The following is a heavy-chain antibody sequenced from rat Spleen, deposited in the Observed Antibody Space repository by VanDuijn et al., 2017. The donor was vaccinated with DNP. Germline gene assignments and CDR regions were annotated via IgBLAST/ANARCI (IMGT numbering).Heavy chain of an antibody. CDR1: GFTFSFYG. Sequence: EVQLVESGGGLVQPGRSLKLSCAASGFTFSFYGMAWVRQAPTKGLEWVATISSSGGDTYYRDSVKGRFTVSRDNAESTLFLQMDSLGSEDTATYYCVRRHLRQLYKSMDAWGQGSSVTVSP. D-gene: IGHD1-2*01. J-gene: IGHJ4*01. CDR3: VRRHLRQLYKSMDA. V-gene: IGHV5S13*01. CDR2: ISSSGGDT.